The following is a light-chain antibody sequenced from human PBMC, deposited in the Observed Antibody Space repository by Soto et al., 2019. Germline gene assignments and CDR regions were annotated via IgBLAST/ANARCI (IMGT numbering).Light chain of an antibody. V-gene: IGKV1-5*03. Sequence: DIQMTHSPSTLSASVLYIVTITFRSSQSISSWLAWYQQKPGKAPKLLIYKASSLESGVPSRFSGSGSGTEFTLTISSLQPDDFATYYCQQYNSYSKFGQGTKVDIK. CDR3: QQYNSYSK. CDR2: KAS. CDR1: QSISSW. J-gene: IGKJ1*01.